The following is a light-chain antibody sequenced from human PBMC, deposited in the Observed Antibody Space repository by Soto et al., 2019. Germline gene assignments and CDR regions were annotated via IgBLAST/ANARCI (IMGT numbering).Light chain of an antibody. Sequence: QSVLTQPASVSGSPGQSITISCTGTSXDVGGYNYVSWYQQHPGKAPKLIIYEVSNRPSGVSDRFSGSKSDNTASLTVSGLQADDEAHYYCSSYAGSNNFVFGTGTKVTVL. J-gene: IGLJ1*01. CDR2: EVS. CDR3: SSYAGSNNFV. V-gene: IGLV2-14*01. CDR1: SXDVGGYNY.